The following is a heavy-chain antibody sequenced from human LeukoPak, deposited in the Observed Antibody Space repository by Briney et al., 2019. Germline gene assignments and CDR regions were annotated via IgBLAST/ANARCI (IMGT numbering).Heavy chain of an antibody. CDR1: GYTFTGYY. D-gene: IGHD3-3*01. Sequence: GASVKVSCKASGYTFTGYYMHWVRQAPGQGLEWMGWINPNSGGTNYAQKFQGRVTMTRDTSISTAYMELSRLRSDDTAVYYCARGVRFLEWLLPLSYYYYMDVWGKGTTVTVSS. CDR2: INPNSGGT. V-gene: IGHV1-2*02. J-gene: IGHJ6*03. CDR3: ARGVRFLEWLLPLSYYYYMDV.